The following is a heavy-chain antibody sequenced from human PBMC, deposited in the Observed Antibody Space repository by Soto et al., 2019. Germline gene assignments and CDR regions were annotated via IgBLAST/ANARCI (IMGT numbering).Heavy chain of an antibody. CDR1: GFTFSSYA. J-gene: IGHJ3*02. V-gene: IGHV3-23*01. D-gene: IGHD5-12*01. Sequence: GGSLRLSCAASGFTFSSYAMSWVRQAPGKGLEWVSAISGSGGSTYYADSVKGRFTISRDNSKNTLYLQMNSLRAEDTAVYYCAKDWGYSGYDRSDAFDIWGQGTMVTVSS. CDR3: AKDWGYSGYDRSDAFDI. CDR2: ISGSGGST.